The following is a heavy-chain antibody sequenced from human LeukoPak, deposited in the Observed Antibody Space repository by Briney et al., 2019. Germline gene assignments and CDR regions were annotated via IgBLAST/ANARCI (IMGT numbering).Heavy chain of an antibody. CDR2: IIPIFGTA. J-gene: IGHJ6*02. CDR1: GGTFSSYA. V-gene: IGHV1-69*13. D-gene: IGHD2-15*01. Sequence: SVKVSCKASGGTFSSYAISWVRQAPGQGLEWMGGIIPIFGTANYAQKYQGRVTITADESTSTTYMELSSLRSEDTAVYYCARVAYPRGNICGGGSCYYGMDVWGQGTTVTVSS. CDR3: ARVAYPRGNICGGGSCYYGMDV.